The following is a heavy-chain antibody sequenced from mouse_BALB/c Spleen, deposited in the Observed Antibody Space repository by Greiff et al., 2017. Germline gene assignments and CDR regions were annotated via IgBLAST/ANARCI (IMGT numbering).Heavy chain of an antibody. CDR2: IYPGNSDT. CDR3: TTGYDYDVAWFAY. D-gene: IGHD2-4*01. V-gene: IGHV1-5*01. CDR1: GYSFTSYW. Sequence: EVQLQESGTVLARPGASVKMSCKASGYSFTSYWMHWVKQRPGQGLEWIGAIYPGNSDTSYNQKFKGKAKLTAVTSASTAYMELSSLTNEDSAVYYCTTGYDYDVAWFAYWGQGTLVTVSA. J-gene: IGHJ3*01.